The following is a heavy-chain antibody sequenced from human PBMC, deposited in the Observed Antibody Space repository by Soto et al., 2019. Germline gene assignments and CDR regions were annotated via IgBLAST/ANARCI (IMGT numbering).Heavy chain of an antibody. D-gene: IGHD1-1*01. J-gene: IGHJ3*02. V-gene: IGHV3-7*01. CDR1: GFTFTRSW. Sequence: EVQLVESGGGLVQPGGSLRLSCAASGFTFTRSWMTWVRQAPGKGLEWVAHIKPDGSERDYVDSVKGRFTISRDNAKNSLYLQMNSLRVEDTAVYYCARDAGYKAFDIWGQGTMVTVSP. CDR2: IKPDGSER. CDR3: ARDAGYKAFDI.